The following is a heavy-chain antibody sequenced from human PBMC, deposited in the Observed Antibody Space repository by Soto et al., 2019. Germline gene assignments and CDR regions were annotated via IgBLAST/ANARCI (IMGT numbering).Heavy chain of an antibody. D-gene: IGHD3-22*01. V-gene: IGHV3-23*01. J-gene: IGHJ3*02. CDR3: ANLPPTMIVVVHDAFDI. CDR2: ISGSGGST. Sequence: EVQLLESGGGLVQPGGSLRLSCAASGFTFSSYAMSWVRQAPGKGLEWVSAISGSGGSTYYADSVKGRFTISRDNSKNTLYLQMNSLRAEDTAVYYCANLPPTMIVVVHDAFDIWGQGTMVPVSS. CDR1: GFTFSSYA.